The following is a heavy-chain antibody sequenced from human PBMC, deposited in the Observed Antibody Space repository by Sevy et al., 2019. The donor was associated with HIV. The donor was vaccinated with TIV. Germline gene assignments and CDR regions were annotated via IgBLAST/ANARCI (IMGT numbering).Heavy chain of an antibody. D-gene: IGHD4-17*01. Sequence: GGSLGLSCAASGFTFSSYSMNWVRQAPGKGLEWVSYISSGFSTIHYADSVKGRFTISRDNAKNSLYLQMNRLRAEDTAVYYCARDNGDYFLSTSVFDYWGQGTLVTVSS. CDR2: ISSGFSTI. CDR3: ARDNGDYFLSTSVFDY. CDR1: GFTFSSYS. V-gene: IGHV3-48*01. J-gene: IGHJ4*02.